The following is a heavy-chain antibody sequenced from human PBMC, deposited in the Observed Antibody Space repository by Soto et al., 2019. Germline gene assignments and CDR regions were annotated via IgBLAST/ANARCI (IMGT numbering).Heavy chain of an antibody. J-gene: IGHJ4*02. D-gene: IGHD1-26*01. Sequence: QVQLVESGGGVVQPGRSLRLSCAASGFTFSSYGMHWVRQAPGKGLEWVVVIWYDGSNKYYADSVKGRFTISRDNSKNTLYLQMNSLRAEDTAVYYCARGFRYSGSYDNPDFDYWGQGTLVTVSS. CDR1: GFTFSSYG. CDR2: IWYDGSNK. CDR3: ARGFRYSGSYDNPDFDY. V-gene: IGHV3-33*01.